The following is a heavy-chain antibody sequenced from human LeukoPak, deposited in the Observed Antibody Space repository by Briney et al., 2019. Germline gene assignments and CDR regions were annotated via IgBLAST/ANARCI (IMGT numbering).Heavy chain of an antibody. D-gene: IGHD5-12*01. J-gene: IGHJ4*02. Sequence: GGSPRLSCAASGFTFSSYSMNWVRQAPGKGLEWVSSISSSSSYIYYADSVKGRFTISRDNAKNSLFLQMNNLRVDDTAVYYCARSGGYGWDYWGQGAVVTVSS. CDR1: GFTFSSYS. CDR2: ISSSSSYI. V-gene: IGHV3-21*01. CDR3: ARSGGYGWDY.